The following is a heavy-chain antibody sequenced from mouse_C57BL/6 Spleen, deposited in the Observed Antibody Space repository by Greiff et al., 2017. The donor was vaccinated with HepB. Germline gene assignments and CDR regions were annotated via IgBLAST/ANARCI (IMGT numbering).Heavy chain of an antibody. CDR2: INPNNGGT. CDR3: ARRGYGSSFDWYFDV. Sequence: VQLQQSGAELVRPGSSVKMSCKTSGYTFTDYYMNWVKQSHGKSLEWIGDINPNNGGTSYNQKFKGKATLTVDKSSSTAYMELRSLTSEDSAVYYCARRGYGSSFDWYFDVWGTGTTVTVSS. J-gene: IGHJ1*03. D-gene: IGHD1-1*01. V-gene: IGHV1-26*01. CDR1: GYTFTDYY.